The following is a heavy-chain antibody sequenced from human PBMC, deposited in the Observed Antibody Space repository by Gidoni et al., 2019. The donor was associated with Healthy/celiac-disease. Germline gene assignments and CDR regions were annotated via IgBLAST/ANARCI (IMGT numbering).Heavy chain of an antibody. CDR1: GLTFSSYA. Sequence: AASGLTFSSYAMSWVRQAPGKGLAWVSAIRGSGGRPYYADSVKGLFTISRDNSKNTLYLQMNSLSSEDTAVYYCAKDIFQLWVFGCFAYWGQGTLVTVSS. D-gene: IGHD5-18*01. J-gene: IGHJ4*02. CDR3: AKDIFQLWVFGCFAY. V-gene: IGHV3-23*01. CDR2: IRGSGGRP.